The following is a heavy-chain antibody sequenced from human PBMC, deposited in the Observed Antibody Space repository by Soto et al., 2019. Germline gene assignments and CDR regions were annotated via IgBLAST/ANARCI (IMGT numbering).Heavy chain of an antibody. V-gene: IGHV4-59*08. D-gene: IGHD3-10*01. CDR2: IYYSGST. Sequence: PSETLSLTCTASGGSISSYYWSWIRQPPGKGLEWIGYIYYSGSTNYNPSLKSRVTISVDTSKNQFSLKLSSVTAADTAVYYCARLPPRDDGSGSLKPFDEWGQGTTVTVSS. CDR3: ARLPPRDDGSGSLKPFDE. CDR1: GGSISSYY. J-gene: IGHJ6*02.